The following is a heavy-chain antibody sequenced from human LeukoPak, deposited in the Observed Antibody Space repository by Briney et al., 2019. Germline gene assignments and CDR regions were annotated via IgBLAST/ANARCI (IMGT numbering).Heavy chain of an antibody. CDR3: ARDRAGYGDYGVSWFDP. J-gene: IGHJ5*02. V-gene: IGHV1-2*02. CDR2: INPNSGGT. CDR1: GYTFTGYY. D-gene: IGHD4-17*01. Sequence: ASVKVSCKASGYTFTGYYMHWVRQAPGQGLEWMGWINPNSGGTNYAQKFQGRVTMTRDTSISTAYMELSRLRSDDTAVYYYARDRAGYGDYGVSWFDPWGQGTLVTVSS.